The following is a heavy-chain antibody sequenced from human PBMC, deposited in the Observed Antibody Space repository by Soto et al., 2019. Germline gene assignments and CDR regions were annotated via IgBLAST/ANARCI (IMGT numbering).Heavy chain of an antibody. CDR1: GYTFTGYY. Sequence: ASVKVSCKVSGYTFTGYYMHWVRQAPGQGLEWMGWINPNSGGTNYAQKFQGWVTMTRDTSISTAYMELSRLRSDDTAVYYCARSGSGWTIHYFDYWGQGTLVTVSS. D-gene: IGHD6-19*01. V-gene: IGHV1-2*04. CDR2: INPNSGGT. CDR3: ARSGSGWTIHYFDY. J-gene: IGHJ4*02.